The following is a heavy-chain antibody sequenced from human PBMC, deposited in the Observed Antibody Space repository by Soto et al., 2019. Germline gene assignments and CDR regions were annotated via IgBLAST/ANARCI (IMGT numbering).Heavy chain of an antibody. CDR1: GASVSSNSAS. Sequence: LLLTCALSGASVSSNSASWSWIRQSPSRGLEWLGRTYYRSKWYNDYAVSVKSRITINPDTSKNQFSLQLNSVTPEDTAVYYCACETGTSGVYNWFDPWGQGTLVTV. J-gene: IGHJ5*02. V-gene: IGHV6-1*01. D-gene: IGHD1-7*01. CDR3: ACETGTSGVYNWFDP. CDR2: TYYRSKWYN.